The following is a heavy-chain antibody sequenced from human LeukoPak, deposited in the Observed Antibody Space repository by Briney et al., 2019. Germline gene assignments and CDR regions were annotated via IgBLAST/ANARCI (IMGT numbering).Heavy chain of an antibody. Sequence: SETLSLTCAVYGGSFSGYYLSWLRQPPGKGLEWIGEINHSGSTNYNPSLKSRVTISVDTSKNQFSLKLSSVTAADPSVDDCARGGDDGGDSWGDRTLVTVSP. CDR2: INHSGST. J-gene: IGHJ5*01. CDR3: ARGGDDGGDS. V-gene: IGHV4-34*01. CDR1: GGSFSGYY. D-gene: IGHD3-10*01.